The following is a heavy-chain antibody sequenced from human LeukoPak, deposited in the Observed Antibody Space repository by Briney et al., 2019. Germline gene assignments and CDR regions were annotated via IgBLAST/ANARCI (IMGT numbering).Heavy chain of an antibody. Sequence: SGGSLRLSCAASGFTFSSYWMTWVRQGPGKGLEWVANIKPDGSLIYYVDSVKGRFTISRDNAKNSLYLQMNSLRAEDTAVYYCGRDDWGSLNYWGQGTLVTVSS. CDR2: IKPDGSLI. D-gene: IGHD7-27*01. CDR3: GRDDWGSLNY. CDR1: GFTFSSYW. V-gene: IGHV3-7*01. J-gene: IGHJ4*02.